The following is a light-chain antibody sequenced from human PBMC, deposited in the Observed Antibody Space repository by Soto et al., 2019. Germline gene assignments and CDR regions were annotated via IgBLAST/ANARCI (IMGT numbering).Light chain of an antibody. V-gene: IGKV3D-15*01. Sequence: EIVMTQSPATLSVSPGDRATLSCRASQSVDNDLAWYQQKPGQPPRLLIYDASTRATGIPARFSGSQSGTEFTLTISSLLSEDFATYYCQQSFSAPLSFGQGTKLEIK. J-gene: IGKJ2*01. CDR3: QQSFSAPLS. CDR1: QSVDND. CDR2: DAS.